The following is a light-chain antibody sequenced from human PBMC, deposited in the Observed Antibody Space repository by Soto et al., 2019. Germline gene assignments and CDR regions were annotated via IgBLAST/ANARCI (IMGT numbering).Light chain of an antibody. CDR3: QQYGSSPST. Sequence: EIVLTQSPGTLSLSPGESATLLCRASQFISSRNLAWYQQRPGQAPRLLIYGVSTRATGIPARFSGSGSGTDFTLTISRLEPEDFAVYYCQQYGSSPSTFGQGTKVDIK. J-gene: IGKJ1*01. CDR2: GVS. V-gene: IGKV3-20*01. CDR1: QFISSRN.